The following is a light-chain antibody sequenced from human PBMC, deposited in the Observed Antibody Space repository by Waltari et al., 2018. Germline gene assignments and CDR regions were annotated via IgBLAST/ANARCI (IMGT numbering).Light chain of an antibody. J-gene: IGKJ1*01. CDR1: RNLLYSPNNKNC. V-gene: IGKV4-1*01. Sequence: DYVMTQSPDSVAVSLGERATINCKSSRNLLYSPNNKNCLAWFQQKAGQPPKLLIYWASSRESGVPDRFSGSGSGSDFTLTISSLQAEDVAVYYCQQYYANPRTFGQGTRVEIK. CDR2: WAS. CDR3: QQYYANPRT.